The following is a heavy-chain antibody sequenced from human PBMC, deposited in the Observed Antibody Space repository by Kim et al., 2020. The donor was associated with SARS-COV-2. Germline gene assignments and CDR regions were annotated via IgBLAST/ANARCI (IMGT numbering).Heavy chain of an antibody. CDR2: IIPIFGTA. CDR1: GGTFSSYA. D-gene: IGHD5-12*01. Sequence: SVKVSCKASGGTFSSYAISWVRQAPGQGLEWMGGIIPIFGTANYAQRFQGRVTITADESTSTAYMELSSLRSEDTAVYYCARGVDIVATTAFDIWGQGTMVTVSS. V-gene: IGHV1-69*13. CDR3: ARGVDIVATTAFDI. J-gene: IGHJ3*02.